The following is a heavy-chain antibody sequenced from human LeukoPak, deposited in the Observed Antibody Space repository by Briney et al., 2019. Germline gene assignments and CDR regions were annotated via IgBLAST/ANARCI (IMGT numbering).Heavy chain of an antibody. CDR1: GFTVSHNY. J-gene: IGHJ1*01. CDR2: VYSDGSI. CDR3: ARDGSPFQL. Sequence: GGSLRLSCAASGFTVSHNYMNWVRRAPGKGLEWVSVVYSDGSIHYTESVKGRFTISRHNSNNTLSLQMNSLRAEDTAVYYCARDGSPFQLWGQGTLVTVSP. D-gene: IGHD1-1*01. V-gene: IGHV3-53*04.